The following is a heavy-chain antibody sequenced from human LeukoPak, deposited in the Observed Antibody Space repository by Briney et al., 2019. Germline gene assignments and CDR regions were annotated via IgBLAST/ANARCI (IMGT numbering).Heavy chain of an antibody. V-gene: IGHV3-23*01. J-gene: IGHJ4*02. CDR1: GITLRNYG. CDR2: ISDSGGST. CDR3: AKRGVVIRVILVGFHKEAYYFDS. Sequence: GGSLRLSCAVSGITLRNYGMSWVRQAPGKGLEWVAGISDSGGSTNDADSVKGRFTISRDNPKHTLYLQMNSLRAEDTAVYFCAKRGVVIRVILVGFHKEAYYFDSWGQGALVTVSS. D-gene: IGHD3-22*01.